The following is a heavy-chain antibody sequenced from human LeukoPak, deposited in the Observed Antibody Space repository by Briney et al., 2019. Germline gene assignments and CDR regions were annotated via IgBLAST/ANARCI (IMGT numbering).Heavy chain of an antibody. CDR3: ARDWYYYDSSGYDFDI. Sequence: GGSLRLSCAASGFTFSSYWMSWVRQAPGKGLEWVANIKQDGSEKYYVDSVKGRFTISRDNAKNSLYLQMNSLRAEDTAVYYCARDWYYYDSSGYDFDIWGQGTMVTVSS. V-gene: IGHV3-7*01. CDR2: IKQDGSEK. J-gene: IGHJ3*02. CDR1: GFTFSSYW. D-gene: IGHD3-22*01.